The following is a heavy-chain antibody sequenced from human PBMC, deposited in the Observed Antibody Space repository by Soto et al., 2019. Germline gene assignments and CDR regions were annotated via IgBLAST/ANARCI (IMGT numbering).Heavy chain of an antibody. J-gene: IGHJ4*02. V-gene: IGHV1-69*01. CDR2: FIPVYRTL. CDR1: GGSFGKSA. D-gene: IGHD3-3*01. Sequence: QVQLVQSGAEVKKPGSSVKVSCKASGGSFGKSAINWVRQTPGQGLEWLGGFIPVYRTLNYAQKFQGRVTITADESTGTAYMTLSSLASDDTAVNYCATGVIWIGYFTVDSWGQGTRVTVSS. CDR3: ATGVIWIGYFTVDS.